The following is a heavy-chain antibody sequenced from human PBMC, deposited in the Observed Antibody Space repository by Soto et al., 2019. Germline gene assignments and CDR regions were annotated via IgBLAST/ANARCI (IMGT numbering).Heavy chain of an antibody. Sequence: EVQLVESGGGLVQPGRSLRLSCAAPGFIFADYAMHWVRQTPGKGLEWVSGITWNGVAMGYADSVKGRFTISRDDAKNSLSLQMNRLRPEDAALYYCAKSFLAIRLLYPYMDVWGKGTTVTVSS. CDR1: GFIFADYA. CDR3: AKSFLAIRLLYPYMDV. CDR2: ITWNGVAM. V-gene: IGHV3-9*01. J-gene: IGHJ6*03. D-gene: IGHD1-1*01.